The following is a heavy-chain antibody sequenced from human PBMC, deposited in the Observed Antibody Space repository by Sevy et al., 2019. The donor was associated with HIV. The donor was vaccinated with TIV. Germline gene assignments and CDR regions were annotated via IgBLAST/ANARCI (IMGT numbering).Heavy chain of an antibody. V-gene: IGHV6-1*01. CDR3: ARADFYCTNGVCLYYYYGMDV. CDR2: TYYRSKWYN. CDR1: GDSVSSNSAA. J-gene: IGHJ6*02. Sequence: SQTLSLTCVISGDSVSSNSAAWNWIRQSPSRGLEWLGRTYYRSKWYNDYAVSVKSRITINPDTSKNQFSLQLNSVTPEDTAVYYCARADFYCTNGVCLYYYYGMDVWGQGTTVTVSS. D-gene: IGHD2-8*01.